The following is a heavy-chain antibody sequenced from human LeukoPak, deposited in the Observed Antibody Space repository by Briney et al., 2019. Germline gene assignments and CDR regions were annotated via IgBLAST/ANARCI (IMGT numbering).Heavy chain of an antibody. Sequence: PGRSLRLSCAASGFTFSSYGIHWVRQAPGKGLEWVAVIWYDGSDKYYADSVKGRFTISRDNSRNTLYLQMNSLRAEDTAVYYCARDLRIDWLPSLDYWGQGTLVTVSS. J-gene: IGHJ4*02. V-gene: IGHV3-33*01. CDR3: ARDLRIDWLPSLDY. CDR1: GFTFSSYG. CDR2: IWYDGSDK. D-gene: IGHD3-9*01.